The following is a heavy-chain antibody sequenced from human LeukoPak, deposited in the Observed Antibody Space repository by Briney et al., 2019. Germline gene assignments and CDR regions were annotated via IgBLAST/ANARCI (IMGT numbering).Heavy chain of an antibody. J-gene: IGHJ4*02. CDR2: INSDGSST. Sequence: GGSLRLSCAASGFTFSSYWMHWVRQAPGKGLVWVSRINSDGSSTIYADSVKGRFTISRDNAKNTLYLQMNSLRAEDTAVYYCARVSGGYCSSTSCYAGLIDYWGQGTLVTVSS. D-gene: IGHD2-2*01. V-gene: IGHV3-74*01. CDR3: ARVSGGYCSSTSCYAGLIDY. CDR1: GFTFSSYW.